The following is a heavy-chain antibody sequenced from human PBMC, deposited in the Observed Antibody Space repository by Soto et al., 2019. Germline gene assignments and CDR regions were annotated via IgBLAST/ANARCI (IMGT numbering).Heavy chain of an antibody. Sequence: GESLKISCKGSGYTFTSYWIGWVPQMPGKGLEWMGIINPVDSDTRYCPSFQGQVTISADKSISTAYLQWTSLKASDTAMYYCAKSISGFYSHFDSWGQGTQVTVSS. CDR3: AKSISGFYSHFDS. V-gene: IGHV5-51*01. CDR2: INPVDSDT. J-gene: IGHJ4*02. CDR1: GYTFTSYW. D-gene: IGHD3-10*01.